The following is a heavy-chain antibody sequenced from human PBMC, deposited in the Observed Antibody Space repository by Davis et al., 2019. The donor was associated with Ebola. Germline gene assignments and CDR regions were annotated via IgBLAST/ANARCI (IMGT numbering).Heavy chain of an antibody. CDR2: IIPIFGTA. CDR3: ARAEYGDYNNWFDP. D-gene: IGHD4-17*01. V-gene: IGHV1-69*13. CDR1: GYTFTSYA. Sequence: AASVKVSCKASGYTFTSYAISWVRQAPGQGLEWMGGIIPIFGTANYAQKFQGRVTITADESTSTAYMELSSLRSEDTAVYYCARAEYGDYNNWFDPWGQGTLVTVSS. J-gene: IGHJ5*02.